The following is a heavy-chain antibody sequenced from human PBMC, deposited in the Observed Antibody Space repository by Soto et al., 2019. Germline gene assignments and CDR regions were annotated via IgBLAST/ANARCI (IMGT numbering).Heavy chain of an antibody. D-gene: IGHD1-26*01. CDR2: IKQDGNEK. J-gene: IGHJ4*02. V-gene: IGHV3-7*03. Sequence: PGGSLRLSCAASGFPLINYWMTWVRQTPGKGLEWVANIKQDGNEKYYVDSVKGRFTISRDNAKNSLYLQMSSLRAEDTAVYYCARDHYYSGSDYWGQGTLVTVSS. CDR3: ARDHYYSGSDY. CDR1: GFPLINYW.